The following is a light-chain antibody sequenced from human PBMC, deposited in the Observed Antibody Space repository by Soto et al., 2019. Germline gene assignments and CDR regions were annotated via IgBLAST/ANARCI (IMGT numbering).Light chain of an antibody. CDR3: QQYYSSPRT. J-gene: IGKJ1*01. Sequence: IFMTQSPDSLAVSLGERATINCKSSQSVLYSSNNKNYLAWYQQKPGQPPKLLIYWASTRESGVPDRFSGSGSGTDFTLTISSLQDEDVAVYYCQQYYSSPRTFGQGTKV. CDR2: WAS. CDR1: QSVLYSSNNKNY. V-gene: IGKV4-1*01.